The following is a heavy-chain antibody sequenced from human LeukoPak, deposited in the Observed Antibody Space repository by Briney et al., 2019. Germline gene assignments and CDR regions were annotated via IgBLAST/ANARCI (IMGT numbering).Heavy chain of an antibody. V-gene: IGHV1-2*02. CDR2: INPNSGGA. CDR1: GYTFTGYY. D-gene: IGHD3-10*01. Sequence: GASVKVSCKASGYTFTGYYMHWVRQAPGQGLEWMGWINPNSGGANYAQKFQGRVTMTRDTSISTAYMELSRLRSDDTAVYYCARGRYYGSGSYPPLGYWGQGTLVTVSP. CDR3: ARGRYYGSGSYPPLGY. J-gene: IGHJ4*02.